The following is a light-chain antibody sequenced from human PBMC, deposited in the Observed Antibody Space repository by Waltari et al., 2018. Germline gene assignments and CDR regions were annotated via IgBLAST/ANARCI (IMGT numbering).Light chain of an antibody. CDR2: DSS. CDR3: QQRRNWPSVT. V-gene: IGKV3-11*01. J-gene: IGKJ4*01. Sequence: ESVLTQSPATLSLSPGERATLSCRARQSVSSSLAWYRQKPGQAPRLLIYDSSLRATGIPARFSGSGSGTDFTLTISTLEPADFAVYYCQQRRNWPSVTFGGGTTVEIK. CDR1: QSVSSS.